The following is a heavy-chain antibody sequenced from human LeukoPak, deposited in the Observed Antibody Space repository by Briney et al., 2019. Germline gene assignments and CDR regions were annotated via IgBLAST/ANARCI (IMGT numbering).Heavy chain of an antibody. CDR1: GFTFISYW. CDR2: IKEDESEK. CDR3: ARDRIRVQLWLGGMDV. J-gene: IGHJ6*02. V-gene: IGHV3-7*01. D-gene: IGHD3-22*01. Sequence: PGGSLRLSCAASGFTFISYWMTWVRQAPGKGLEWVANIKEDESEKFYVDSVKGRFTISRDNANNSVYLQMNNLRAEDTAVYYCARDRIRVQLWLGGMDVWGQGTTVTVSS.